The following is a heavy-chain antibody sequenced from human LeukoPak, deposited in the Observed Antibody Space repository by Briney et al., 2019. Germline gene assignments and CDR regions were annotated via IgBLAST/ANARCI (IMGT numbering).Heavy chain of an antibody. D-gene: IGHD1-1*01. CDR3: ARKNAVAS. J-gene: IGHJ5*02. V-gene: IGHV3-48*04. Sequence: PGGSLRLSCAASGFTFSSYSINWVRQAPGKGLEWVSYISGSSTTIYYADSVEGRFTISRDNAKNSLYLQMNSLRGEDTALYYCARKNAVASWGQGTLVTVSS. CDR1: GFTFSSYS. CDR2: ISGSSTTI.